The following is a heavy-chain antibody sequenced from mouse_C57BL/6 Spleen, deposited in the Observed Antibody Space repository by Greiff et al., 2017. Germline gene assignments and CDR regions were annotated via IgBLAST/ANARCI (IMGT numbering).Heavy chain of an antibody. J-gene: IGHJ2*01. Sequence: QVQLQQPGAELVRPGASVTLSCKASGYTFTDYEMHWVKQTPVHGLEWIGAIDPETGGTAYNQKFKGKAILTADKSSSTAYMELRSLTSEDSAVYYCTISNWDEGDYWGKGTTLTVSS. CDR3: TISNWDEGDY. CDR1: GYTFTDYE. D-gene: IGHD4-1*01. CDR2: IDPETGGT. V-gene: IGHV1-15*01.